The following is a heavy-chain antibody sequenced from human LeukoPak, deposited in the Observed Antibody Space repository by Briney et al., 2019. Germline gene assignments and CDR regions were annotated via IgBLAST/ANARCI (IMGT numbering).Heavy chain of an antibody. Sequence: GGSLRLSWAASGFTFSSYGMHWVRQAPGKGLEWVAVISYDGSNKYYADSVKGRFTISRDNSKNTLYLQMNSLRAEDTAVYYCAKVPHPYYYYYGMDVWGQGTTVTVSS. CDR3: AKVPHPYYYYYGMDV. CDR1: GFTFSSYG. V-gene: IGHV3-30*18. CDR2: ISYDGSNK. J-gene: IGHJ6*02.